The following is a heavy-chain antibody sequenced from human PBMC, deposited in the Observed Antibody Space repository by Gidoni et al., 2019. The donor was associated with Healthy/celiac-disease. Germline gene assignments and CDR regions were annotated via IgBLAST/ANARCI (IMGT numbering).Heavy chain of an antibody. V-gene: IGHV3-15*01. Sequence: EVQLVESGGGLVKPGGSLRPSCAASGFTFRNAWMRWVRQAPGKGLEWVGRIKSKTDGGTTDYAAPVKGRFTISRDDSKNTLYLQMNSLKTEDTAVYYCTTPGWELPGSDYWGQGTLVTVSS. CDR3: TTPGWELPGSDY. D-gene: IGHD1-26*01. CDR1: GFTFRNAW. J-gene: IGHJ4*02. CDR2: IKSKTDGGTT.